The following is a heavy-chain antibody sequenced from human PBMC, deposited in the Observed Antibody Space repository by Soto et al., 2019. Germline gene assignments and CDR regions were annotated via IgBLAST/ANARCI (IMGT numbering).Heavy chain of an antibody. CDR3: ATEISTYYYDSSGQDLDY. CDR1: GFTFSSYG. CDR2: ISYDGSNK. J-gene: IGHJ4*02. V-gene: IGHV3-30*03. D-gene: IGHD3-22*01. Sequence: GGSLRLSCAASGFTFSSYGMHWVRQAPGKGLEWVAVISYDGSNKYYADSVKGRFTISRDNSKNTLYLQMNSLRAEDTAVYYCATEISTYYYDSSGQDLDYWGQGTLVTVSS.